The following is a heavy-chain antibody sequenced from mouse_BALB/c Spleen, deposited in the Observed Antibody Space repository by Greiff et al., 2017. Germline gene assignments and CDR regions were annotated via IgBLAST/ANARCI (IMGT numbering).Heavy chain of an antibody. CDR3: TRYYYGSNLYFDY. V-gene: IGHV1-69*02. CDR1: GYTFTSYW. CDR2: IYPSDSYT. Sequence: QVQLQQPGAELVRPGASVKLSCKASGYTFTSYWINWVKQRPGQGLEWIGNIYPSDSYTNYNQKFKDKATLTVDKSSSTAYMQLSSPTSEDSAVYYCTRYYYGSNLYFDYWGQGTTLTVSS. J-gene: IGHJ2*01. D-gene: IGHD1-1*01.